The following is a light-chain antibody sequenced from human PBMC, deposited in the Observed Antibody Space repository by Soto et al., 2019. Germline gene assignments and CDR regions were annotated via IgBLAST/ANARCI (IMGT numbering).Light chain of an antibody. CDR2: DDS. Sequence: YELTKPPSVSVAPGQTARLTCGGNNIGGKSVHWYQHKPGQAPVLVVYDDSDRPSGIPERFSGSNSGNTATLTISEVEAGDEAHYYCQAWDTSTDPVVFGGGTKLTVL. J-gene: IGLJ2*01. CDR3: QAWDTSTDPVV. V-gene: IGLV3-21*02. CDR1: NIGGKS.